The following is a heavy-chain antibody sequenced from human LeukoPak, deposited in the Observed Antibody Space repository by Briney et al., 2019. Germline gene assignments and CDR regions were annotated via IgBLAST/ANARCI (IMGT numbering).Heavy chain of an antibody. CDR3: ARGTVTRKIDY. J-gene: IGHJ4*02. V-gene: IGHV4-34*01. Sequence: PSETLSLTCAVYGGSFSGYYWSWIRQPPGKGLEWIGEINHSGSTNYNPSLKSRVTISVDTSKNQFSLKLSSVTAADTAVYYCARGTVTRKIDYWGQGTLVTVSS. CDR1: GGSFSGYY. D-gene: IGHD4-17*01. CDR2: INHSGST.